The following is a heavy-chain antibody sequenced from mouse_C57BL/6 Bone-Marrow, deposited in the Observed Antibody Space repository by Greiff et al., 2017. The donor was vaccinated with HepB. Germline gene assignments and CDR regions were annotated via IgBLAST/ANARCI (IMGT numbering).Heavy chain of an antibody. V-gene: IGHV1-69*01. J-gene: IGHJ4*01. Sequence: QVQLQQPGAELVMPGASVKLSCKASGYTFTSYWMHWVKQRPGQGLEWIGEIDPSDSYTNYNQKFKGKSTLTVDKSSSTAYMQRSSLTSEDSAVYNCARKDGYYDYAMDYWGQGTSVTVSS. CDR3: ARKDGYYDYAMDY. CDR1: GYTFTSYW. CDR2: IDPSDSYT. D-gene: IGHD2-3*01.